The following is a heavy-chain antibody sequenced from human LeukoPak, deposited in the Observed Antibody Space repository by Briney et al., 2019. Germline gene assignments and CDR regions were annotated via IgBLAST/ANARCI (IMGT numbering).Heavy chain of an antibody. Sequence: GGSLRLSCAASGFTFSSFWMSWVRQAPGKGLEWVANIKQDGSEKYYVDSVKGRFTISRDNAKNSLFLQMNSLRAEDTAVYYCASLAMVRGGIFDYWGQGTLVTVSS. CDR3: ASLAMVRGGIFDY. J-gene: IGHJ4*02. D-gene: IGHD3-10*01. V-gene: IGHV3-7*03. CDR2: IKQDGSEK. CDR1: GFTFSSFW.